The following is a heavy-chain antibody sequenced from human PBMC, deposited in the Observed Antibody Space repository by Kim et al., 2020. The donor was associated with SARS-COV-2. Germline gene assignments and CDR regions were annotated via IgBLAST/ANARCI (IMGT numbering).Heavy chain of an antibody. Sequence: ASVKVSSKASGYTFTSYGISWVRQAPGQGLEWMGWISAYNGNTNYAQKLQGRLTMTTDTSTSTAYMELRSLRSDDTAVYYCARAPDSYGYYYYGMDVWGQGTTVTVSS. CDR1: GYTFTSYG. CDR3: ARAPDSYGYYYYGMDV. J-gene: IGHJ6*02. CDR2: ISAYNGNT. D-gene: IGHD5-18*01. V-gene: IGHV1-18*01.